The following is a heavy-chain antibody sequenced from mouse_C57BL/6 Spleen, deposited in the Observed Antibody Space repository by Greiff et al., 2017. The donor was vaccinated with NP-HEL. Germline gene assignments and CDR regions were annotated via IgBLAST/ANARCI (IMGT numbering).Heavy chain of an antibody. CDR1: GYAFTNYL. D-gene: IGHD1-1*01. CDR3: ARGGDYGSRFDY. Sequence: QVQLKQSGAELVRPRTSVKVSCKASGYAFTNYLIEWVKQRPGQGLEWIGVINPGSGGTNYNEKFKGKATLTADKSSSTAYMQLSSLTSEDSAVYFCARGGDYGSRFDYWGQGTTLTVSS. V-gene: IGHV1-54*01. CDR2: INPGSGGT. J-gene: IGHJ2*01.